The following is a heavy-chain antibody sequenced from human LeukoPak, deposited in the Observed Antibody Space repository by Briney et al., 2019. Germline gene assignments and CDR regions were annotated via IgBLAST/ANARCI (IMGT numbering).Heavy chain of an antibody. CDR2: IHTNGAT. V-gene: IGHV4-4*07. Sequence: SETLSLTCTVSGDSIGNYYWSWIRQPAGKGLEWIGCIHTNGATYYNSSLKSRVTMSIDTSKNQFSLKLSSVTAADTAVYYCARDIGYTSGWSRFDYWGQGTLVTVSS. CDR1: GDSIGNYY. J-gene: IGHJ4*02. CDR3: ARDIGYTSGWSRFDY. D-gene: IGHD6-19*01.